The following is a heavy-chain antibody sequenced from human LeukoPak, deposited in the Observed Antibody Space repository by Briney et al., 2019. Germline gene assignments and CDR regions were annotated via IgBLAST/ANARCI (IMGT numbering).Heavy chain of an antibody. CDR2: ISGSGGST. Sequence: PGGSLRLSCAASGFTFSSYAMSWVRQAPGKGLEWVSAISGSGGSTYYADSVKGRFTISRDNSKNTLYLQMNSLRAEDTAVYYCAKCPPGIAVAGRPFFDYWGQGTLVTVSS. D-gene: IGHD6-19*01. J-gene: IGHJ4*02. CDR1: GFTFSSYA. CDR3: AKCPPGIAVAGRPFFDY. V-gene: IGHV3-23*01.